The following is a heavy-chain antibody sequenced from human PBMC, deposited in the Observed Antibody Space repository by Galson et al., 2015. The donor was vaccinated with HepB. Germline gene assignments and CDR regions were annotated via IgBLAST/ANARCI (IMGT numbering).Heavy chain of an antibody. CDR1: GYTFTNYA. Sequence: SVKVSCKASGYTFTNYAIHWVRQAPGQRLEWMGWINAGNGNTKYSQKFQGRVTITRDTSASTAYLDLSSLRSEDTAVYYCARGPSPYYYDSSGPGDALDIWGQGTVVTVSS. CDR3: ARGPSPYYYDSSGPGDALDI. V-gene: IGHV1-3*01. J-gene: IGHJ3*02. D-gene: IGHD3-22*01. CDR2: INAGNGNT.